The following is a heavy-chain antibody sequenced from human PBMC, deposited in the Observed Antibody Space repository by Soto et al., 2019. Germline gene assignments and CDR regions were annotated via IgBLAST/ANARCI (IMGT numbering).Heavy chain of an antibody. Sequence: QVQLQESGPGLVKPSETLSLTCTVSGGSVSSHHWTWIRQPPGKGLEWIGDYSDSTSYSPSLKSRGTKSADASKNHFSLQLSSVTATDSAVYYCWTYRRGEGGRGYWGQGTLVNVSS. CDR3: WTYRRGEGGRGY. V-gene: IGHV4-59*08. CDR1: GGSVSSHH. J-gene: IGHJ4*02. D-gene: IGHD3-16*01. CDR2: DYSDST.